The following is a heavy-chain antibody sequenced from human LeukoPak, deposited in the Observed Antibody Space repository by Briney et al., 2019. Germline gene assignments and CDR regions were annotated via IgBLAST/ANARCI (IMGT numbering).Heavy chain of an antibody. CDR3: ARSTFSSNWNL. V-gene: IGHV4-34*01. Sequence: SETLSLTCAVYGGSLSGYYWSWIRQPPGKGLEWIGEINHRGSTNYNPSLKSRVTVSVDTSKNQFSLKLSSVTAADTAVYYCARSTFSSNWNLWGQGTLVTVSS. CDR2: INHRGST. CDR1: GGSLSGYY. D-gene: IGHD6-13*01. J-gene: IGHJ4*02.